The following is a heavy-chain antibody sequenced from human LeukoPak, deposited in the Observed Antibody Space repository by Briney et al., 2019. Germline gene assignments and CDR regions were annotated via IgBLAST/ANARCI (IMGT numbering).Heavy chain of an antibody. CDR1: GYTFTGYF. V-gene: IGHV1-2*02. CDR2: INPNIGAT. D-gene: IGHD6-19*01. J-gene: IGHJ4*02. CDR3: ARLAVAGDYFDY. Sequence: ASVKVSCKASGYTFTGYFMHWVRQAPGQGLEWIGWINPNIGATKYARKFQGRVTMTRDTSISTAYMEVSRLKASDTAMYYCARLAVAGDYFDYWGQGTLVTVSS.